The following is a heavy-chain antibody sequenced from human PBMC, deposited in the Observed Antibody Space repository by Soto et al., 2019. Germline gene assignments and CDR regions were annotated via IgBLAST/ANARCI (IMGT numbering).Heavy chain of an antibody. Sequence: QVQLVQSGAEMKKPGASVKVSCKASGYTFTRHYMHWVRQAPGQGLEWMGVFHPNGSPTVYAQNFQGRLVLTTDTTTSTVYMELSMLRSDDTAVYYCARDHSYEDSYWWLDPWGQGTLVTVSS. CDR3: ARDHSYEDSYWWLDP. D-gene: IGHD2-15*01. CDR1: GYTFTRHY. CDR2: FHPNGSPT. V-gene: IGHV1-46*01. J-gene: IGHJ5*02.